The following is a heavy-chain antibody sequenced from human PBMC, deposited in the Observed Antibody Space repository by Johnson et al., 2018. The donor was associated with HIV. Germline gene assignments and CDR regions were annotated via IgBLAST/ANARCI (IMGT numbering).Heavy chain of an antibody. CDR1: GFTFSSYA. J-gene: IGHJ3*02. CDR2: ISYDGSNK. CDR3: ARGFEDTAMGDDAFDI. D-gene: IGHD5-18*01. Sequence: QVQLVESGGGVVQPGRSLRLSCAASGFTFSSYAMHWVRQAPGKGLEWVAVISYDGSNKYYADSVKGRFTSSRDNSKNTLYLQLNSLRAEDTAVYDCARGFEDTAMGDDAFDIWGQGTMVTVSS. V-gene: IGHV3-30*14.